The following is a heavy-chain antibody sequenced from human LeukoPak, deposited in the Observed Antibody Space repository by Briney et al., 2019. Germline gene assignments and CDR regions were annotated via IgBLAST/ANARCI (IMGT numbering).Heavy chain of an antibody. J-gene: IGHJ4*02. V-gene: IGHV4-34*01. D-gene: IGHD6-13*01. CDR1: GGSFSGYY. CDR2: INHSGST. CDR3: ARGRQGIAAAGLQFDY. Sequence: SETLSLTCAVYGGSFSGYYWSWIRQPPGKGLEWIGEINHSGSTNYNPSLESRVTISVDTSKNQFSLKLSSVTAADTAVYYCARGRQGIAAAGLQFDYWGQGTLVTVSS.